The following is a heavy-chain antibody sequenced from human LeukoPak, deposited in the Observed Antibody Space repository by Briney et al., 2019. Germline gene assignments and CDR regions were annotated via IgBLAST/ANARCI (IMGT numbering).Heavy chain of an antibody. V-gene: IGHV4-38-2*01. Sequence: SETLSLTCAVSGYSISSGYYWGWIRQPPGKGLEWIGSIYHSGCTYYNPSLKSRVTISVDTSKNQFSLKLSSVTAADTAVYYCASSLTIFGVVPFDYWGQGTLVTVSS. CDR1: GYSISSGYY. J-gene: IGHJ4*02. D-gene: IGHD3-3*01. CDR3: ASSLTIFGVVPFDY. CDR2: IYHSGCT.